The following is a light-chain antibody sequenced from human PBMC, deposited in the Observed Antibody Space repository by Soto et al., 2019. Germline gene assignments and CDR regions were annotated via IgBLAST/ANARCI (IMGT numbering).Light chain of an antibody. J-gene: IGKJ4*01. CDR3: QQSYSTPLT. CDR2: AAS. V-gene: IGKV1-39*01. Sequence: DIQMTQSPSSLSASVGDRVTITCRASQSISSYLNCYQQKPGKAPKLLIYAASTLQSGVPSRFSGSGSGTDFTLTISSXQPEDFATYYCQQSYSTPLTFGGGTKVDTK. CDR1: QSISSY.